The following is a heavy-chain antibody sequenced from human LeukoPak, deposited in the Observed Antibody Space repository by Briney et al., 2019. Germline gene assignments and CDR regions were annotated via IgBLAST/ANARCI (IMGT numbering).Heavy chain of an antibody. D-gene: IGHD3-10*01. CDR1: GGSISSGGYY. J-gene: IGHJ4*02. V-gene: IGHV4-30-2*01. CDR3: ARHEARGITHFEY. Sequence: SETLSLTCTVSGGSISSGGYYWSWIRQPPGKGLEWIGYINHSGSTNYNPSLKSRVTISVDTSKNQFSLKLSSVTAADTAVYYCARHEARGITHFEYWGQGTLVTVSS. CDR2: INHSGST.